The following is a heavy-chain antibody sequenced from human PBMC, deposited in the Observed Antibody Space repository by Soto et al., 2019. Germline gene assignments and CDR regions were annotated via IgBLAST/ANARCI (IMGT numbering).Heavy chain of an antibody. CDR3: AKDLYGSGSYYSPWYFDY. CDR2: ISGTGANT. V-gene: IGHV3-23*01. J-gene: IGHJ4*02. D-gene: IGHD3-10*01. Sequence: EVQLLESGGGLVQPGGSQRLTCAASGFTFSGYAMTWVRQAPGKGLEWVSSISGTGANTYYADSVKGRFTISRDNSKNTLSPQMNSLRADDTAVYYCAKDLYGSGSYYSPWYFDYWGQGTLVTVSS. CDR1: GFTFSGYA.